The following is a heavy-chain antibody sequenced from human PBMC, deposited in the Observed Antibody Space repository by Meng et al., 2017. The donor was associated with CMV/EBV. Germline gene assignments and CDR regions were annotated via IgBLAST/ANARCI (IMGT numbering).Heavy chain of an antibody. CDR1: GYTFTSYY. Sequence: ASVKVSCKASGYTFTSYYMHWVRQAPGQGLEWMGIINPSGGSTSYAQKFQGRVTMTRDTSTSTVYMELSSLRSEDTAVYYCARVASPYYDFWSGSFYGWFDPWGQGTLVTVSS. J-gene: IGHJ5*02. D-gene: IGHD3-3*01. CDR2: INPSGGST. CDR3: ARVASPYYDFWSGSFYGWFDP. V-gene: IGHV1-46*01.